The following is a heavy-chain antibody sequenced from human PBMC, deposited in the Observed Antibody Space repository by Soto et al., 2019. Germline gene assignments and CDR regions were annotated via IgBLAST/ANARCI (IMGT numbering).Heavy chain of an antibody. V-gene: IGHV3-73*01. J-gene: IGHJ4*02. Sequence: GGSLRLSCAASGFTFSGSAMHWVRQASGKGLEWVGRIRSKANSYATAYAASVKGRFTISRDDSKNTAYLQMNSLKTEDTAVYYCAMPRREWSRTDEIDYWGQGTLVTVSS. D-gene: IGHD3-3*01. CDR2: IRSKANSYAT. CDR1: GFTFSGSA. CDR3: AMPRREWSRTDEIDY.